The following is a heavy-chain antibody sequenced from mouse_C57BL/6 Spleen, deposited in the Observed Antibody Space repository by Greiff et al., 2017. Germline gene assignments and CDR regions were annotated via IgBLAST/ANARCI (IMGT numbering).Heavy chain of an antibody. J-gene: IGHJ3*01. CDR3: ARGTGFAY. CDR2: IYPRSGNT. V-gene: IGHV1-81*01. D-gene: IGHD3-3*01. CDR1: GYTFTSYG. Sequence: VQLQQSGAELARPGASVKLSCKASGYTFTSYGISWVKQRTGQGLEWIGEIYPRSGNTYYNEKFKGKATLTADKSSSTAYMELRSLTSGDSAVYFCARGTGFAYWGQGTLVTVSA.